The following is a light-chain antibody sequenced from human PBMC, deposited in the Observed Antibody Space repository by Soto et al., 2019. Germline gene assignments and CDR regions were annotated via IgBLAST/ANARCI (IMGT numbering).Light chain of an antibody. CDR1: QDISNY. CDR3: QQYDNLPFT. J-gene: IGKJ3*01. Sequence: DIQMTQSPSSLSASVGDRVTITCQASQDISNYLNWYQQILGQAPKLLIYGASNLETGVPSRFSGSASGTDFSFTISSLQHEDIATYYCQQYDNLPFTFGPGTKVDIK. V-gene: IGKV1-33*01. CDR2: GAS.